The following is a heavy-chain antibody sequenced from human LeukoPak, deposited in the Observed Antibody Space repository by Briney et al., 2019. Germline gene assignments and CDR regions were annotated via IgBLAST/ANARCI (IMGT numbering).Heavy chain of an antibody. V-gene: IGHV3-30-3*01. CDR1: GFTFSSYA. D-gene: IGHD3-22*01. Sequence: GGSLRLSCAASGFTFSSYAMHWVRQAPGKGLEWVAVISYDGSNKYYADSVKGRFTISRDNSKNTLYLQMNSLRAEDTAVYYCARRNYYDSSGPAPVFDFWGQGTLVTVSP. J-gene: IGHJ4*02. CDR3: ARRNYYDSSGPAPVFDF. CDR2: ISYDGSNK.